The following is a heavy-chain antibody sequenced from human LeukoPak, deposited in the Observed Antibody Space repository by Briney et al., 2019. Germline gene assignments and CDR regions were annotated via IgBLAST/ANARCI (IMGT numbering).Heavy chain of an antibody. CDR1: GDSISSSTYY. CDR2: IDYTGAT. V-gene: IGHV4-39*07. CDR3: AMAPGSYFPFYFDY. D-gene: IGHD1-26*01. Sequence: PSETLSLICTVSGDSISSSTYYWGWIRQPPGKGLEWIGGIDYTGATYSNPSLKSRVTMSVDRSKNQFSLKLSSVTAADTAVYYCAMAPGSYFPFYFDYWGQGTLVTVSS. J-gene: IGHJ4*02.